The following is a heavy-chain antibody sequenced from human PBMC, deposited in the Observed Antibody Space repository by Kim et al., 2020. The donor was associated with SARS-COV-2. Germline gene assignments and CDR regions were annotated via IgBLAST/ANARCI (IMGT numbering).Heavy chain of an antibody. CDR3: AKDPASITMIVVVTNYFDY. D-gene: IGHD3-22*01. J-gene: IGHJ4*02. Sequence: GRFNISRDKSKKTLYLQMNSLRAEDTAVYYCAKDPASITMIVVVTNYFDYWGQGTLVTVSS. V-gene: IGHV3-23*01.